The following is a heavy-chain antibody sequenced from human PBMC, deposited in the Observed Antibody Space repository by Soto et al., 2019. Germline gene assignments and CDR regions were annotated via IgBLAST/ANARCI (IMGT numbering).Heavy chain of an antibody. J-gene: IGHJ6*02. CDR1: SGSINSADSY. D-gene: IGHD3-10*01. Sequence: SETLSLTXTVPSGSINSADSYWSWIRQSPGKGLEWLGYVYDRGSTYTNPSLKGRGSMSLDTSKDQFSLILTSVTAADTAVYYCATAPGPYYHGMDVWDQGTTVTVSS. CDR3: ATAPGPYYHGMDV. V-gene: IGHV4-30-4*01. CDR2: VYDRGST.